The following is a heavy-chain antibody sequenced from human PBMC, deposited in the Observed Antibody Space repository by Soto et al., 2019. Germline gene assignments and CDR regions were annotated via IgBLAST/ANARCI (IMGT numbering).Heavy chain of an antibody. V-gene: IGHV4-59*01. D-gene: IGHD3-10*01. CDR1: GGSISGYY. Sequence: SETLSLTCTVSGGSISGYYWIRILQPPGKGLEWIGYIYYSGSTNYNPSLKSRVTISVDTSKNQFSLKLSSVTAADTAVYYCARAVYYYGSGSYRTNPNWFDPWGQGTLVTVSS. J-gene: IGHJ5*02. CDR2: IYYSGST. CDR3: ARAVYYYGSGSYRTNPNWFDP.